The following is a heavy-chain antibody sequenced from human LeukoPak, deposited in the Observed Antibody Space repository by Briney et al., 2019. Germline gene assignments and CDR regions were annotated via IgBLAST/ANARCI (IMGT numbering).Heavy chain of an antibody. CDR1: GFTFSSYA. J-gene: IGHJ4*02. Sequence: GGSLRLSCAASGFTFSSYAMSWVRQAPGKGLEWVSVISGSGGSTYYADSVKGRFTISRDNSKNMLYLQMNSLRAEDTAVYYCAKDQGTGIAAAGTSHYWGQGTLVTVSS. D-gene: IGHD6-13*01. CDR2: ISGSGGST. V-gene: IGHV3-23*01. CDR3: AKDQGTGIAAAGTSHY.